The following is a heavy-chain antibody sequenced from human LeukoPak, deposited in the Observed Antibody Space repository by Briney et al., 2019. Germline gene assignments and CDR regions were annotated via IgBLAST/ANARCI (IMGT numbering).Heavy chain of an antibody. CDR2: IYSGGST. Sequence: HPGGSLRLSCAASGFTVSSNYMSWVRQAPGKGLEWVSVIYSGGSTYNADSVKGRFIISRDNSKNTLYLQMNSLRAEDTAVYYCARELGDRYYGSGSYFEKKGDTFDYWGQGTLVTVSS. V-gene: IGHV3-66*01. CDR3: ARELGDRYYGSGSYFEKKGDTFDY. J-gene: IGHJ4*02. CDR1: GFTVSSNY. D-gene: IGHD3-10*01.